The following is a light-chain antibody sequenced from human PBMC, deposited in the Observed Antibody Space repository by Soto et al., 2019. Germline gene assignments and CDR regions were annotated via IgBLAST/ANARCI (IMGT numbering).Light chain of an antibody. CDR2: DAS. CDR3: QQRNNWPPFA. V-gene: IGKV3-11*01. Sequence: EIVLTQSPATLSLSPGERATISCRASQSVSSYLAWYQQKPGKAPRLLIYDASNRATGIPAWFSGSGSGTAVSLTISSLEPADFAVYYCQQRNNWPPFAFGPGTKVDIK. CDR1: QSVSSY. J-gene: IGKJ3*01.